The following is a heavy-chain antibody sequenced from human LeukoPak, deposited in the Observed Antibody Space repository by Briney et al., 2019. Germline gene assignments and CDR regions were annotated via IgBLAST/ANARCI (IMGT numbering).Heavy chain of an antibody. V-gene: IGHV4-4*07. J-gene: IGHJ4*02. CDR3: VRSISSWDFDS. CDR2: IYTSGST. Sequence: NPSETLSLTCTVSGAPISSYYWSWIRQPAGKGLEWIGRIYTSGSTNYNPSLKSRVTVSVDTSKNQFSLKLSSVTAADTAVYFCVRSISSWDFDSWGQGTLVTVSS. CDR1: GAPISSYY. D-gene: IGHD6-13*01.